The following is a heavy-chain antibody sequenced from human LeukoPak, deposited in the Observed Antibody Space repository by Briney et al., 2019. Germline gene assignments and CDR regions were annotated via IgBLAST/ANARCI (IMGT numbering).Heavy chain of an antibody. D-gene: IGHD4-17*01. CDR2: INPNSGGT. J-gene: IGHJ3*02. V-gene: IGHV1-2*02. CDR3: ASQVTKSAFDI. CDR1: GYTLTELS. Sequence: GASVKVSCKVSGYTLTELSMHWVRQAPGQGLEWMGWINPNSGGTHYAQKFQGRVTMTRDTSISTAYMELTRLRSDDTAVYYCASQVTKSAFDIWGQGTLVTVSS.